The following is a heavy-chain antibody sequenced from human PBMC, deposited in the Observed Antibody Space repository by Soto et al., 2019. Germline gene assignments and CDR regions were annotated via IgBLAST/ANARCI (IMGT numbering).Heavy chain of an antibody. D-gene: IGHD2-8*01. CDR2: INPSGGST. CDR1: GYTFTDYY. V-gene: IGHV1-46*01. Sequence: QVQLVQSGAEVKKPGASVKVSCKASGYTFTDYYIHWVRQAPGQGLEWMGMINPSGGSTDYAQKFRGRVTMTRDTSTGTVYMELSSLRSEVTAVYYCARPPFPGCINAVCYPFDYWGQGTLVTVSS. CDR3: ARPPFPGCINAVCYPFDY. J-gene: IGHJ4*02.